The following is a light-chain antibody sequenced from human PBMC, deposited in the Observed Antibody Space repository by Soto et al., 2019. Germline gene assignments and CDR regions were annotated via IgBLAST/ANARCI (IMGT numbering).Light chain of an antibody. CDR3: QHYNSYSEA. Sequence: DIQVTQSPSSLSASVGDRVTITCRASQSISSYLNWYQQKPGKAPKLLIYKASTLKSGVPSRFSGSGSGTEFTLTISSLQPDDFATYYCQHYNSYSEAFGQRTKVDI. CDR2: KAS. J-gene: IGKJ1*01. V-gene: IGKV1-5*03. CDR1: QSISSY.